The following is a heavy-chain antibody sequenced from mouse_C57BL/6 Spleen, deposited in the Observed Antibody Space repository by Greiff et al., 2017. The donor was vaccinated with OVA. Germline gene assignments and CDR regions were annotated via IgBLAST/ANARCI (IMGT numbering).Heavy chain of an antibody. V-gene: IGHV1-52*01. D-gene: IGHD3-2*02. CDR2: IDPSDSET. Sequence: QVQLQQPGAELVRPGSSVKLSCKASGYTFTSYWMHWVKQRPIQGLEWIGNIDPSDSETHYNQKFKDKATLTVDKSSSTAYMQLSSLTSEDSAVYYRASEGSSGYKAMDYWGQGTSVTVSS. CDR1: GYTFTSYW. J-gene: IGHJ4*01. CDR3: ASEGSSGYKAMDY.